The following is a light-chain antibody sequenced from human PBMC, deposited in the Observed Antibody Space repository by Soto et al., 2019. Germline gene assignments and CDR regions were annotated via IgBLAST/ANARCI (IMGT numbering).Light chain of an antibody. V-gene: IGKV3-15*01. J-gene: IGKJ2*01. CDR3: QHYNIWPPMYT. CDR1: QSISTN. Sequence: EIVRTQSPATLSVAPGEKATLSGRASQSISTNLSWYQQKPGQAPRLLIFGASTRATGIPGRVSGSGSGTEFTLTISSLQSEDFAVYYCQHYNIWPPMYTFGQGTKLEVK. CDR2: GAS.